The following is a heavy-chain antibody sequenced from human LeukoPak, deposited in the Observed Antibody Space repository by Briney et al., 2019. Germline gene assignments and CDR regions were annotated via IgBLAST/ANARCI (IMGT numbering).Heavy chain of an antibody. D-gene: IGHD5-12*01. V-gene: IGHV4-34*01. Sequence: SETLSLTCAVYGGSFSGYYWSWIRQPPGKGLEWIGEINHSGSTNYNPSLKSRVTISVDTSKNQFSLNLSSVTAADTAVYYCARGISGYGDYYYYYMDVWGKGTTVTVSS. CDR2: INHSGST. CDR3: ARGISGYGDYYYYYMDV. CDR1: GGSFSGYY. J-gene: IGHJ6*03.